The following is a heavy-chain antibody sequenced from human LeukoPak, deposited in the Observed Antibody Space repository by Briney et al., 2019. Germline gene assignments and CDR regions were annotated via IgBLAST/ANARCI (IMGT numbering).Heavy chain of an antibody. D-gene: IGHD5-12*01. CDR1: GYTFTSYD. CDR2: MNPNSGNT. CDR3: ARGIAGYIVATITFYYYMDV. Sequence: GASVKVSCKASGYTFTSYDINWVRQATGQGLEWMGWMNPNSGNTGYAQKFQGRVTITRNTSISTAYMELSSLRSEDTAVYYCARGIAGYIVATITFYYYMDVWGKGTTVTVSS. V-gene: IGHV1-8*03. J-gene: IGHJ6*03.